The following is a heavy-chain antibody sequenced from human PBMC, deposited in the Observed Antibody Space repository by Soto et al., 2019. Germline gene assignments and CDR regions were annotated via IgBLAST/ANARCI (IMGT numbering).Heavy chain of an antibody. CDR1: GFTINRND. Sequence: QVHLVESGGGVVQPGGSLRLSCAASGFTINRNDMYWVRQAPGKGLEWVAVMSFDGNHQHYADSVKGRFTISRDNSKNTLSLEMNSQRRDDTAVYYCASCERFPRVGVDYYALDVWGQGTTVIVSS. V-gene: IGHV3-30*03. J-gene: IGHJ6*02. CDR3: ASCERFPRVGVDYYALDV. D-gene: IGHD3-3*01. CDR2: MSFDGNHQ.